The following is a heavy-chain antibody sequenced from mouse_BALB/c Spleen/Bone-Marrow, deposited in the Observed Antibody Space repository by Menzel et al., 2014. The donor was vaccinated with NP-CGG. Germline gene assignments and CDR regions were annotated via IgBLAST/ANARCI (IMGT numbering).Heavy chain of an antibody. CDR1: GYTFSSYW. D-gene: IGHD2-1*01. J-gene: IGHJ3*01. Sequence: QVQLKQSGAELMKPGASVKISCKATGYTFSSYWIEWVKQRPGHGLEWIGEILPGSGSTNYNEKFKGKATFTADTSSNTAYMQLSSLTSEDSAVYYCARDGNYRAYWGQGTLVTVSA. CDR3: ARDGNYRAY. CDR2: ILPGSGST. V-gene: IGHV1-9*01.